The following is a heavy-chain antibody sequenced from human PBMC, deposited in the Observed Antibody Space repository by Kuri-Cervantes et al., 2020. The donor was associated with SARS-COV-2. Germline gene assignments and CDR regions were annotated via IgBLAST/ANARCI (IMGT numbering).Heavy chain of an antibody. CDR2: INHSGNT. CDR3: ARLPIAAAALDY. J-gene: IGHJ4*02. CDR1: GGSFSGYY. V-gene: IGHV4-34*01. Sequence: CAVYGGSFSGYYWSWIRQPPGKGLEWIGEINHSGNTNYNPSLKSRVTISVDTSKNQFSLKLSSVTAADTAVYYCARLPIAAAALDYWGRGTLVTVSS. D-gene: IGHD6-13*01.